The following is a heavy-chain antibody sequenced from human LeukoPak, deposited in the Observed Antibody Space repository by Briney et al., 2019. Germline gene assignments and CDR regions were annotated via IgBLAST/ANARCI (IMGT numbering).Heavy chain of an antibody. CDR3: ARDLWNFYDDRGYNRDFDS. CDR2: SGTYGGDT. Sequence: GASGKVSCKATSRISWVRQAPGQGLEWMGWSGTYGGDTYYAQKFQGRITVTTDTSTSTVYMELRNLRSDDTAVYYCARDLWNFYDDRGYNRDFDSWGQGTLVTVSS. CDR1: TSR. D-gene: IGHD3-22*01. V-gene: IGHV1-18*01. J-gene: IGHJ5*01.